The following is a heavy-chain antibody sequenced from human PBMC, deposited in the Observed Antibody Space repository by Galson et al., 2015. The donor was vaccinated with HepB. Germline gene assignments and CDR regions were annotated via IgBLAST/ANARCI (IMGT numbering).Heavy chain of an antibody. V-gene: IGHV4-59*01. J-gene: IGHJ4*02. CDR1: GAPITDNF. Sequence: SETLSLTCSVSGAPITDNFWTWIRQPPGKGLEWIGHVYYTGSTNYNPSLKSRVSMSLDRSKSQFSLKLDSMAAADTAVYYCARVVAGYCDNSNTVDYWGQGILVTVSS. CDR2: VYYTGST. CDR3: ARVVAGYCDNSNTVDY. D-gene: IGHD3-22*01.